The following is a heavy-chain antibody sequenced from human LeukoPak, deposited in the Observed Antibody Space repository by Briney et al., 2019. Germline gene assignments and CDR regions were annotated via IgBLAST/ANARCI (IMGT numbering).Heavy chain of an antibody. CDR2: IYYSGST. Sequence: PSETLSLTCTVSGGSISGYYWTWIRQPPGKGLEWIGYIYYSGSTKYNPSLTSRVTISLDTSKNQFSLVLSSVTAADTAVYYCARSAAVPGTEIDLWGQGTLVTVSS. J-gene: IGHJ4*02. CDR3: ARSAAVPGTEIDL. D-gene: IGHD6-19*01. CDR1: GGSISGYY. V-gene: IGHV4-59*01.